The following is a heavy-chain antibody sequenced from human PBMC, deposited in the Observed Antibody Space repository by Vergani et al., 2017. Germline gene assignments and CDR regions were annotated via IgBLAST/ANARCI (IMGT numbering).Heavy chain of an antibody. V-gene: IGHV3-30*18. D-gene: IGHD6-19*01. CDR1: GFTFSSYG. CDR2: ISYDGSNT. CDR3: AKDVSQWLTLGGAFDI. Sequence: QVQLVESGGGVVQPGRSLRLSCAASGFTFSSYGMHWVRQAPGKGLEWVAVISYDGSNTYYADSVMGRFTLSRDNSKNTLYLQMNSLRAEDTAVYDCAKDVSQWLTLGGAFDIWGQGTMVTVSA. J-gene: IGHJ3*02.